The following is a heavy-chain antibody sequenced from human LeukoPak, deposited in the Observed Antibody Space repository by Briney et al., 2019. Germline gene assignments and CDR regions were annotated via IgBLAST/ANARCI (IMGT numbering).Heavy chain of an antibody. D-gene: IGHD4-23*01. CDR3: AGGGGATVVRVAFDI. CDR2: IIPIFGTA. J-gene: IGHJ3*02. Sequence: ASVKVSCKASGGTFSSYAISWVRQAPGQGLEWMGGIIPIFGTANYAQKFQGRVTITTDESTRTAYMELSSLRSEDTAVYYCAGGGGATVVRVAFDIWGQGTMVTVSS. CDR1: GGTFSSYA. V-gene: IGHV1-69*05.